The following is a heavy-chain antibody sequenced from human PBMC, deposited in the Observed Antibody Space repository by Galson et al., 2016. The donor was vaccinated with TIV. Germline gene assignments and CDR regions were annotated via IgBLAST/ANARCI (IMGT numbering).Heavy chain of an antibody. D-gene: IGHD3-3*01. CDR1: GFTFNSHG. J-gene: IGHJ4*02. CDR3: AKERLRCWSIRLHSFDY. Sequence: SLRLSCAASGFTFNSHGMHWVRQAPGKGLEWMAVISYDGSSKYYADSVRGRFTISRDSSKNTLYLQMSSLRVEDTAVYYCAKERLRCWSIRLHSFDYWGQGTLVTVSS. V-gene: IGHV3-30*18. CDR2: ISYDGSSK.